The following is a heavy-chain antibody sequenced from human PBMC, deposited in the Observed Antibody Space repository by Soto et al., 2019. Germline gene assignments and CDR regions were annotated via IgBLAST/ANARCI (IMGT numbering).Heavy chain of an antibody. V-gene: IGHV4-34*01. CDR1: GGSFSDYY. CDR2: INHSGST. CDR3: ASQRPTVTTFDY. Sequence: QVQLQQWGAGLLKPSETLSFTCAVYGGSFSDYYWSWIRQPPGKGLEWIGEINHSGSTNYNPSLKGRVSISVDTSKNQFSLRLSSVTAADTAIYYCASQRPTVTTFDYWGQGTPVTVSS. D-gene: IGHD4-17*01. J-gene: IGHJ4*02.